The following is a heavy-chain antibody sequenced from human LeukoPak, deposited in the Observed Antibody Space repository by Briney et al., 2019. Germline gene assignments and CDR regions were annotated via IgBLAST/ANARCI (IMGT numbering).Heavy chain of an antibody. CDR1: EYTFTSYY. V-gene: IGHV1-46*01. CDR3: ARRYYDILTGYPPGYMDV. D-gene: IGHD3-9*01. J-gene: IGHJ6*03. Sequence: SVKVSCKASEYTFTSYYMHWVRQAPGQGLEWMGIINPSGGSTSYAQKFQGRVTMTRDTSTSTVYMELSSLRSEDTAVYYCARRYYDILTGYPPGYMDVWGKGTTVTDSS. CDR2: INPSGGST.